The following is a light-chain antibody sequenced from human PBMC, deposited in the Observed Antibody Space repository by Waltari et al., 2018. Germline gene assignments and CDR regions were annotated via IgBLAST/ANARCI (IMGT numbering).Light chain of an antibody. Sequence: QSALTQPPSASGSPGQSVTISCTGTSSDVGRYNYVSWYQHHSGEAPKLIISEVSKRPSGVPDRFSGSKSGNTASLTVSGLQPEDEADYYCSSFAGYNTPFVFGTGTKVTVL. CDR2: EVS. J-gene: IGLJ1*01. V-gene: IGLV2-8*01. CDR3: SSFAGYNTPFV. CDR1: SSDVGRYNY.